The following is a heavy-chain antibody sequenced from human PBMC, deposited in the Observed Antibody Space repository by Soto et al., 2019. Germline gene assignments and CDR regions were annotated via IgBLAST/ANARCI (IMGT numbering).Heavy chain of an antibody. J-gene: IGHJ4*02. Sequence: EVQLLESGGGLVQPGGSLRLSCAASGFTFSSYVMSWVRQAPGKGLEWVSAISGSGGSTYYGDSVKGRFTISRDNSKNTLYLQMNSLRAEDTAVYYCAKVRADYYDSSGPIDCWGQGTLVTVSS. CDR1: GFTFSSYV. V-gene: IGHV3-23*01. CDR3: AKVRADYYDSSGPIDC. D-gene: IGHD3-22*01. CDR2: ISGSGGST.